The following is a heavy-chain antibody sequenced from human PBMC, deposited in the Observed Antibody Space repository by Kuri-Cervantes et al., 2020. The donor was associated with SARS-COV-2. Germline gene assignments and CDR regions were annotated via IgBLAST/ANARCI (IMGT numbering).Heavy chain of an antibody. V-gene: IGHV3-23*01. D-gene: IGHD3-22*01. J-gene: IGHJ6*03. CDR3: AKDYYDSSGSNYYYYYMDV. CDR2: ISKGSDTT. Sequence: GGSLRLSCAASGFTFNTYSMDWVRLAPGKGLEWLAYISKGSDTTYYADSVKGRFTISRDNSKNTLYLQMNSLRAEDTAVYYCAKDYYDSSGSNYYYYYMDVWGKGTTVTVSS. CDR1: GFTFNTYS.